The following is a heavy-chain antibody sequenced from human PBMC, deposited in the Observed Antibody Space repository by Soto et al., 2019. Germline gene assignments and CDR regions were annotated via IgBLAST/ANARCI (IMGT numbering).Heavy chain of an antibody. CDR3: ARDLLMVRGVDPPSYYFDY. J-gene: IGHJ4*02. V-gene: IGHV3-33*01. CDR2: IWYDGSNK. D-gene: IGHD3-10*01. CDR1: GFTFSSYG. Sequence: GGSLRLSCAASGFTFSSYGMHWVRQAPGKGLEWVAVIWYDGSNKYYADSVKGRFTISRDNSKNTLYLQMNSLRAEDTAVYYCARDLLMVRGVDPPSYYFDYWGQGTLVTVSS.